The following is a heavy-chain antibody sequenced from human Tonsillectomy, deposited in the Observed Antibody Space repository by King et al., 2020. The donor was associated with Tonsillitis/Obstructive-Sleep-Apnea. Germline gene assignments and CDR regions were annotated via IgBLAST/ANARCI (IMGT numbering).Heavy chain of an antibody. V-gene: IGHV3-48*03. CDR2: ISSSGSTI. CDR1: GFTFSSYE. D-gene: IGHD1-26*01. CDR3: ARAGQYSGSYAGEYYFDY. Sequence: DVQLVESGGGLVQPGGSLRLSCAASGFTFSSYEMNWVRQAPGKGLEWVSYISSSGSTIYYADSVKGRFTISRDNAKNSLYLQMNSLRAEDTAVYYCARAGQYSGSYAGEYYFDYWGQGTLVTVSS. J-gene: IGHJ4*02.